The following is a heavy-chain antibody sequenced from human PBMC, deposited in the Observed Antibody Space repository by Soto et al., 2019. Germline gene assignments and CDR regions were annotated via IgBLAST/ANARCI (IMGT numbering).Heavy chain of an antibody. D-gene: IGHD3-3*01. J-gene: IGHJ6*02. Sequence: GGSLRLPCAASGFTFSRYWMHWVRQAPGKGLVCVSRINSDGSSTSHADSVKGRFTISRDNAKNTLYLQMNSLSAEDTAVYYCASSYYDFWSGYPLDVWGQGTTVTVSS. CDR3: ASSYYDFWSGYPLDV. CDR1: GFTFSRYW. CDR2: INSDGSST. V-gene: IGHV3-74*01.